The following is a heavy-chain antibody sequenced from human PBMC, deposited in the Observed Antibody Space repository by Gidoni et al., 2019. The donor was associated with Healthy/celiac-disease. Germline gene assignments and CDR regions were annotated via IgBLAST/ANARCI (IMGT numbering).Heavy chain of an antibody. D-gene: IGHD1-26*01. CDR3: ARQVGAFDY. J-gene: IGHJ4*02. CDR2: ISYDGSNK. CDR1: GFPFSSYG. Sequence: QVQLVEAGGGVVQHGRALRLSCAASGFPFSSYGRHWFRQAPGKGLEWVAVISYDGSNKYYADSVKGRFTISSDNSTHTLYLQMNSLRAEATSVYSCARQVGAFDYWGQGTLVTVSS. V-gene: IGHV3-30*03.